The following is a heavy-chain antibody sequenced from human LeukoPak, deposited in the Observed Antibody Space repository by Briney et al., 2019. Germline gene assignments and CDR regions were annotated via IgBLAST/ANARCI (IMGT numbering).Heavy chain of an antibody. CDR3: AKAQVGAILHAFDI. Sequence: GGSLRLSCAASGFTFSSCAMNWVRQAPGKGLEWVSAITGSGGSTYYADSVKGRFTISRDNSKNTLYLQMNSLRAEDTAVYYCAKAQVGAILHAFDIWGQGTMVTVSS. CDR2: ITGSGGST. J-gene: IGHJ3*02. D-gene: IGHD1-26*01. V-gene: IGHV3-23*01. CDR1: GFTFSSCA.